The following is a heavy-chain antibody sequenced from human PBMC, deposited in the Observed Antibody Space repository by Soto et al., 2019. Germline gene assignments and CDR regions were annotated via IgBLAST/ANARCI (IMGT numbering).Heavy chain of an antibody. V-gene: IGHV3-48*03. CDR1: GFTFSSYE. Sequence: GGSLRLSCAASGFTFSSYEMNWVRQAPGKGLEWVSYISSSGSTIYYADSVKGRFTISRDNAKNSLYLQMNSLRAEDTAVYYCARDPLVESSSWYRYGMDVWGQGTTVTVSS. J-gene: IGHJ6*02. CDR2: ISSSGSTI. D-gene: IGHD6-13*01. CDR3: ARDPLVESSSWYRYGMDV.